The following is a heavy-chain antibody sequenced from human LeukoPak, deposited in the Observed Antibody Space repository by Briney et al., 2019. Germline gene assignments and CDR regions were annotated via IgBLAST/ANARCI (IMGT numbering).Heavy chain of an antibody. V-gene: IGHV3-7*01. J-gene: IGHJ5*02. CDR3: ASQSYARFDP. Sequence: PGGSLRLSCAASGFTFSRFWMSWVRQAPGKGLEWVANIKQDESEMYYVESVKGRFTISRDNARNSLFLQMNSLRVEDTAVYYCASQSYARFDPWGQGTLVTVSS. CDR1: GFTFSRFW. D-gene: IGHD3-16*01. CDR2: IKQDESEM.